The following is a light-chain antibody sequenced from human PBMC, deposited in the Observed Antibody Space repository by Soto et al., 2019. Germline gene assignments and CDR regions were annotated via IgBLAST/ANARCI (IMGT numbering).Light chain of an antibody. J-gene: IGKJ3*01. Sequence: ETVMTQSPATLSVSPGERPTLSCRASQSVSSNLAWYQQKPGQAPRLLIYDASTRATGIPARFSGSGSGTEFTLTISSLQSEDFPVYDCQQYNTWPLTFGPGTKVDIK. V-gene: IGKV3-15*01. CDR3: QQYNTWPLT. CDR2: DAS. CDR1: QSVSSN.